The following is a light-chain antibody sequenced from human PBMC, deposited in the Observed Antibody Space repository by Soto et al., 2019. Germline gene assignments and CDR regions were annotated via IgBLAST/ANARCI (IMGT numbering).Light chain of an antibody. J-gene: IGKJ4*01. CDR2: GAS. Sequence: EIVMTQSPATLSVSPGERATLSCRASQSVSSNLAWYQQNPGQAPRLLIYGASTRATGIPARFSGSGAGTDSTLTISSLRSEDVAVYSCQQYNNWPRGTFGGGTKVEIK. CDR1: QSVSSN. CDR3: QQYNNWPRGT. V-gene: IGKV3-15*01.